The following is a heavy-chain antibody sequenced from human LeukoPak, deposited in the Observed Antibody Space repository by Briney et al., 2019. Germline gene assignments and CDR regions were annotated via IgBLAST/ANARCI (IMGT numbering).Heavy chain of an antibody. CDR1: GGSISSGSYY. CDR3: GAPFRWRGGNPFDY. CDR2: IYTSGST. Sequence: SQTLSLTCTVSGGSISSGSYYWSWIRQPAGKGLEWIGRIYTSGSTNYNPSLKSRVTISVDTSKNQFSLKLSSVTTADPAVYYLGAPFRWRGGNPFDYWGQGTLVTVSS. V-gene: IGHV4-61*02. D-gene: IGHD1-14*01. J-gene: IGHJ4*02.